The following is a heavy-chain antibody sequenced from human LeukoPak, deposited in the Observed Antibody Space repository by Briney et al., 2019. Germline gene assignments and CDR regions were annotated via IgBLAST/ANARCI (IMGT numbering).Heavy chain of an antibody. V-gene: IGHV4-39*01. CDR2: IYYSGST. J-gene: IGHJ3*02. D-gene: IGHD2-2*01. CDR1: GGFISSSSYY. Sequence: SETLSLTCTVSGGFISSSSYYWGWIRQPPGKGLEWIGSIYYSGSTYYNPSLKSRLTISVDTSKNQFSLKLSSVTAADTAVYYCARRGIGYCSSTSCPNAFDIWGQGTMVTVSS. CDR3: ARRGIGYCSSTSCPNAFDI.